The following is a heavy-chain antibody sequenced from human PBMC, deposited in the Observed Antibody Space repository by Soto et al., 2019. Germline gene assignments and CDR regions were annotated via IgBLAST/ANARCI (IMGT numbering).Heavy chain of an antibody. J-gene: IGHJ4*02. CDR2: ISSGSSTI. Sequence: GGSLRLSCAVSGFTFSSYSMNWVRQAPGKGLEWVSYISSGSSTIYYADSVKGRFTISRDDAKNSLYLQMNSLRAEDTAVYYCARHGIPFYGDLDFDYWGQGTLVTVSS. D-gene: IGHD4-17*01. V-gene: IGHV3-48*01. CDR1: GFTFSSYS. CDR3: ARHGIPFYGDLDFDY.